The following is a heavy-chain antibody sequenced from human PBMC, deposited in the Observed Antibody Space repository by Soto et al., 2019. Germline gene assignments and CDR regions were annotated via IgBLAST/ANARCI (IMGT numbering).Heavy chain of an antibody. V-gene: IGHV1-46*01. D-gene: IGHD3-16*02. CDR3: AREIAGLHLGELSFGSMDV. Sequence: ASVKVSCKASGYTFTSYYMHWVRQAPGQGLEWMGIINPSRGSTSYAQKFQGRVTITADKSTSTAYMELSSLRSEDTAVYYCAREIAGLHLGELSFGSMDVWGKGTTVNVSS. CDR1: GYTFTSYY. CDR2: INPSRGST. J-gene: IGHJ6*04.